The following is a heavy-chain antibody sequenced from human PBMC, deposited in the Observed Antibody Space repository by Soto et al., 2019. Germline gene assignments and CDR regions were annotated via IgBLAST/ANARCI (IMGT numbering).Heavy chain of an antibody. CDR1: GGSISSGDYY. CDR2: IYYSGST. J-gene: IGHJ5*02. D-gene: IGHD2-15*01. CDR3: AREGQDGLVYH. V-gene: IGHV4-30-4*01. Sequence: SETLSLTCTVSGGSISSGDYYWSWIRQPPGKGLEWIGYIYYSGSTYYNPSLKSRVTISVDTSKNQFSLKLSSVTAADTAVYYCAREGQDGLVYHWGQGTLVTVSS.